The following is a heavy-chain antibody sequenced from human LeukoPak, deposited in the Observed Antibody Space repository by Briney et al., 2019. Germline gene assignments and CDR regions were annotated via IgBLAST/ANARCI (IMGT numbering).Heavy chain of an antibody. CDR2: IYPGDSDT. V-gene: IGHV5-51*01. CDR3: ASATSGSYSAY. J-gene: IGHJ4*02. D-gene: IGHD1-26*01. Sequence: GESLEISRKGSGYSFTNYWIAWVRQMPGKGLEWMGIIYPGDSDTRYSPSFQGQVTISADKSISTAYLQWSSLKASDTAMYYCASATSGSYSAYWGQGTLVTVSS. CDR1: GYSFTNYW.